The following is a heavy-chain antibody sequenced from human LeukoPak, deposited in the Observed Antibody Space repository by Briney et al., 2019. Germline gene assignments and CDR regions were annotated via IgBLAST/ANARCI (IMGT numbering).Heavy chain of an antibody. CDR3: AELGITMIGGV. V-gene: IGHV3-48*03. D-gene: IGHD3-10*02. J-gene: IGHJ6*04. CDR2: ISSSGSTI. Sequence: GGSLRLSCGASGFTFSSYEMNWVRQAPGKGLEWISYISSSGSTIYYADSVKGRFTISRDNAKNSLYLQMNSLRAEDTAVYYCAELGITMIGGVWGKGTTVTISS. CDR1: GFTFSSYE.